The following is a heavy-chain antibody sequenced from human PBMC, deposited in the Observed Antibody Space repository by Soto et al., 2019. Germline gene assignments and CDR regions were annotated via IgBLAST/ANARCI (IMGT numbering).Heavy chain of an antibody. CDR3: VHSSGGSGRYFGYFHH. CDR2: IYWDDDM. CDR1: GFSLSTSGVG. Sequence: QITLKESGPTLVKPTQTLTLTCTCSGFSLSTSGVGVGWIRQPPGKALEWLTLIYWDDDMRNSPSLMSRLTITKYTSKNQVVLIMSNLAPLYTSTYYCVHSSGGSGRYFGYFHHCGQRALVTVSS. J-gene: IGHJ1*01. D-gene: IGHD1-26*01. V-gene: IGHV2-5*02.